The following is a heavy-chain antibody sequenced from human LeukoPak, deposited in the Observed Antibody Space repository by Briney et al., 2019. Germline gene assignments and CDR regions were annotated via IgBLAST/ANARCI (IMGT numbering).Heavy chain of an antibody. D-gene: IGHD3-22*01. Sequence: GESLKISCKGSGYSFTNYWIGWVRQLPGKGLEWMGIIYPADSDTRYSPSFQGQVTISADKSISTAYLQWSSLKASDTAMYYCARHPTYYYDSSGSYYMDVWGKGTTVTVSS. CDR1: GYSFTNYW. CDR2: IYPADSDT. V-gene: IGHV5-51*01. CDR3: ARHPTYYYDSSGSYYMDV. J-gene: IGHJ6*03.